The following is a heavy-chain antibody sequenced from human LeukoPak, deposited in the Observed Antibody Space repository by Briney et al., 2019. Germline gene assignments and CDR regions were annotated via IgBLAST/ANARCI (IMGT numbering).Heavy chain of an antibody. D-gene: IGHD3-10*01. J-gene: IGHJ5*02. CDR1: GYTFTSYD. V-gene: IGHV1-8*01. Sequence: AASVTVSCTASGYTFTSYDINWVRQAPGQGLEWMGWMNPNRGNTVYAQKFQGRVTMTRNTSISTAYMELSSLRSEDTAVYYCARGRYYGSGSYSGDWFDPWGQGTLVTVSS. CDR3: ARGRYYGSGSYSGDWFDP. CDR2: MNPNRGNT.